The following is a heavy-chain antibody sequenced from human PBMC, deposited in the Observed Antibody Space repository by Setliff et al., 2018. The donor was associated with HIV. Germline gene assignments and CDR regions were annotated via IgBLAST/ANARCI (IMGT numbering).Heavy chain of an antibody. Sequence: EAAVKISCKAAGYTFTSNYAVNWVRLAAGQGLEWLGCINPNSGNTGYAQKFQGRVTVTRDTSINTPYMELSSLRSDDTAIYYCARFTHVVRVGQDGAFDFWGQGTMVTVSS. CDR2: INPNSGNT. D-gene: IGHD2-15*01. V-gene: IGHV1-8*01. CDR3: ARFTHVVRVGQDGAFDF. CDR1: GYTFTSNYA. J-gene: IGHJ3*01.